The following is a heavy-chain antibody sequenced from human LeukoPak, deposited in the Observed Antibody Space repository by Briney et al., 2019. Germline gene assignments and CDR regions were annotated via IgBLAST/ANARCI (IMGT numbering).Heavy chain of an antibody. Sequence: PGGSLRLSCAASGLTFSNAWMSWVRQAPGKGLEWVGRIKSKTDGGTTDYAAPVKGRFTISRDDSKNTLYLQMNSLKTEDTAVYYCTTAGSNYGVEVFDYWGQGTLVTVSS. J-gene: IGHJ4*02. D-gene: IGHD4-11*01. CDR1: GLTFSNAW. CDR3: TTAGSNYGVEVFDY. V-gene: IGHV3-15*01. CDR2: IKSKTDGGTT.